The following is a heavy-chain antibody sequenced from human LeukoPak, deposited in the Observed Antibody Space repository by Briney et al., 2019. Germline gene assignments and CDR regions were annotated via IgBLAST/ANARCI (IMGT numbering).Heavy chain of an antibody. CDR3: ARDRSGYYDSSGYYYVFDY. Sequence: SETLSLTCTVSGGSISSYYWSWIRQPPGKGLEWIGYNYYSGSTNYNPSLKSRVTISVDTSKNQFSLKLSSVTAADTAVYYCARDRSGYYDSSGYYYVFDYWGQGTLVTVSS. CDR1: GGSISSYY. J-gene: IGHJ4*02. V-gene: IGHV4-59*01. D-gene: IGHD3-22*01. CDR2: NYYSGST.